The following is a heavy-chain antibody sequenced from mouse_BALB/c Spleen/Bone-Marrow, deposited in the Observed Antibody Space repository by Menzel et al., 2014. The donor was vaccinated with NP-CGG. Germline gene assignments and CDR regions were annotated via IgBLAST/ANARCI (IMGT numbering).Heavy chain of an antibody. V-gene: IGHV1S81*02. CDR1: GYTFXSYW. CDR2: IDPSNGRT. D-gene: IGHD1-1*01. J-gene: IGHJ1*01. CDR3: ARSTTVVVRYWYFDV. Sequence: QVQLQHSGAELVKPGASVKLSCKASGYTFXSYWMHWVKQRPGQGLEWIGEIDPSNGRTNYNEKFKNKATLTVDKSSGTAYMQPSSLTSEDSAVYYCARSTTVVVRYWYFDVWGAGTTVTVSS.